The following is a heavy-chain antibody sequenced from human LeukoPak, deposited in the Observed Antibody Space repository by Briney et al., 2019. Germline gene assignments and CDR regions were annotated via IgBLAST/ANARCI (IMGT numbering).Heavy chain of an antibody. CDR3: ARVYGGSHDAFDI. D-gene: IGHD4-23*01. V-gene: IGHV3-23*01. Sequence: GGSLRLSCAASGFTLTNYAMSWVRQAPGKGLEWVSSINPSSGNTYYADSVKGRFTIFGDNSKNTLYLQMNSLRAEDTAVYYCARVYGGSHDAFDIWGQGTMVTVSS. CDR1: GFTLTNYA. CDR2: INPSSGNT. J-gene: IGHJ3*02.